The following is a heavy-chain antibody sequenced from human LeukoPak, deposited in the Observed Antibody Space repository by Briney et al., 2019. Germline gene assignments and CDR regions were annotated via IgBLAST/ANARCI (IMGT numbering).Heavy chain of an antibody. D-gene: IGHD2-2*03. CDR2: MNPDSGDT. J-gene: IGHJ4*02. V-gene: IGHV1-8*01. CDR1: GYTFTTYD. CDR3: ATGYCSSTNCRIDY. Sequence: GASVKVSCKASGYTFTTYDMTWVRQATGQGLEWMGWMNPDSGDTGYAQKFQGRVTMTRNTAINTAYMELSSLGSDDTAVYYCATGYCSSTNCRIDYWGQGTLVSVSS.